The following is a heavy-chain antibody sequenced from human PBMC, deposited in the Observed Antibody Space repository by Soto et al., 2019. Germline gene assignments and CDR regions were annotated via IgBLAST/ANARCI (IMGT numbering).Heavy chain of an antibody. Sequence: GGSLRLSCAASGFTFRNYAMSWVRQAPGKGLEWVSSLSGDSSDRYYAASVLGRFTLSRDYSKNTLFLQMNSLRVEDTAVYYCAKRCSGSSSMGRLDYWGQGTLVTVSS. D-gene: IGHD6-6*01. J-gene: IGHJ4*02. CDR1: GFTFRNYA. CDR2: LSGDSSDR. V-gene: IGHV3-23*01. CDR3: AKRCSGSSSMGRLDY.